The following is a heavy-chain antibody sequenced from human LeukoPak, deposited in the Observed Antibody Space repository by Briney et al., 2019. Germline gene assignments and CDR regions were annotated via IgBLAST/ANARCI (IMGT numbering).Heavy chain of an antibody. CDR3: ARHVENYYDSSGYPYFDY. Sequence: SETLSLTCAVSGGSFSGYDWSWIRQPPGKGLEWSGEINHSGSTNYNPSLKSRVTISVDTSKNQFSLKLSSVTAADTAVYYCARHVENYYDSSGYPYFDYWGQGTLVTVSS. CDR2: INHSGST. J-gene: IGHJ4*02. D-gene: IGHD3-22*01. CDR1: GGSFSGYD. V-gene: IGHV4-34*01.